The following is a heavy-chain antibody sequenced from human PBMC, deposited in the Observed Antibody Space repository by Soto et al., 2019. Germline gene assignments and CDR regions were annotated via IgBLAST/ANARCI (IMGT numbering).Heavy chain of an antibody. CDR2: MNPNSANT. CDR1: GYTFTSYD. Sequence: QVQLVQSGAEVKKPGASVKVSCKASGYTFTSYDINWGRQATGQGLEWMGWMNPNSANTGYAQKLQGRVTMTRITSRSTAYMDLSSLRSEDTAVYYCAREGVRGMNVRSQGPTVTVSS. V-gene: IGHV1-8*01. D-gene: IGHD3-16*01. J-gene: IGHJ6*02. CDR3: AREGVRGMNV.